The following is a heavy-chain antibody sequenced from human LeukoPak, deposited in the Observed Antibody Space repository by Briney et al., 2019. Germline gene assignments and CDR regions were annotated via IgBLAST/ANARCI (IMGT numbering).Heavy chain of an antibody. CDR3: ARDGNYYYDTDDY. CDR2: IYHSGST. V-gene: IGHV4-4*02. J-gene: IGHJ4*02. D-gene: IGHD3-22*01. CDR1: GGSISSSNW. Sequence: SETLSLTRAVSGGSISSSNWWSWVRQPPGKGLEWIGEIYHSGSTNYNPSLKSRVTISVDKSKNQFSLKLSSVTAADTAVYYCARDGNYYYDTDDYWGQGTLVTVSS.